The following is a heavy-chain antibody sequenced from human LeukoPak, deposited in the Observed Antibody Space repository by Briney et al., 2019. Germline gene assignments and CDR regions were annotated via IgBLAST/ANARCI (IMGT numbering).Heavy chain of an antibody. CDR2: IEEDELGK. V-gene: IGHV3-7*01. Sequence: GGSLRLSCAASGFTFSSYWMSWVRQAPGKGLEWVANIEEDELGKYYVDSVKGRFTISRDNAKNSLYLQMNSLRVEDTAVYYCAKKSPRYYDLDYWGQGTLVTVSS. J-gene: IGHJ4*02. CDR1: GFTFSSYW. D-gene: IGHD3-22*01. CDR3: AKKSPRYYDLDY.